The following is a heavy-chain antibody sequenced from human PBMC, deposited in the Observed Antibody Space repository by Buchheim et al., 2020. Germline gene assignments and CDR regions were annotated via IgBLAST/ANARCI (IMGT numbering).Heavy chain of an antibody. CDR3: GSSPPGDY. CDR2: INGDGSTT. Sequence: EVHVVESGGGLVQPGGSLRLSCAASGFTFSSYWMHWVRQAPGKGLVWVSCINGDGSTTDYADSVKGRFTIPRDNTKNTLLLQMNSLRAEDTAVYCCGSSPPGDYWGQGTL. V-gene: IGHV3-74*01. J-gene: IGHJ4*02. CDR1: GFTFSSYW.